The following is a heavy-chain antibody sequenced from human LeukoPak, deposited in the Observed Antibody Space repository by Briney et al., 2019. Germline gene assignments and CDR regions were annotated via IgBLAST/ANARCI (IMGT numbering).Heavy chain of an antibody. D-gene: IGHD3-22*01. CDR2: IDPSGSYN. CDR3: ARHSWDYYDSSGYLYYFDY. J-gene: IGHJ4*02. CDR1: GSIFTSYW. V-gene: IGHV5-10-1*01. Sequence: GASLQICCECSGSIFTSYWISWVRPLPGKGLEWVGRIDPSGSYNNYSPSFQGHVTISADKSISTAYLQWSSLKSSDTAMYYCARHSWDYYDSSGYLYYFDYGGQGTLVTVS.